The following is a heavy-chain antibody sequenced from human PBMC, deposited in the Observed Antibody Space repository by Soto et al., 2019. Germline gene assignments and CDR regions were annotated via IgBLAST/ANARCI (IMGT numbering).Heavy chain of an antibody. D-gene: IGHD6-13*01. CDR2: IYPGDSDT. CDR3: ARIAAAGTGFVAFDI. J-gene: IGHJ3*02. CDR1: GYSFTSYW. Sequence: GESLKISCKGSGYSFTSYWIGWVRQMPGKGLEWMGIIYPGDSDTRYSPSFQGQVTISADKSISTAYLQWSSLKASDTAMYYCARIAAAGTGFVAFDIWGQGTMVTVSS. V-gene: IGHV5-51*01.